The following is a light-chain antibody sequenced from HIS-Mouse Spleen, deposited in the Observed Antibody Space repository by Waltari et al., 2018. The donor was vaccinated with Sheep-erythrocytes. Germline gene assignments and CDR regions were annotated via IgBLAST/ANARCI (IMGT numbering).Light chain of an antibody. V-gene: IGLV2-11*01. CDR2: DVS. CDR3: CSYAGSYNHV. CDR1: SSDVGGSNY. Sequence: QSALTQPRSVSGSPRQSVTIPCTGTSSDVGGSNYVSWYQQHPGKAPKLMIYDVSKRPSGVPDRFSGSKSGNTASLTISGLQAEDEADYYCCSYAGSYNHVFATGTKVTVL. J-gene: IGLJ1*01.